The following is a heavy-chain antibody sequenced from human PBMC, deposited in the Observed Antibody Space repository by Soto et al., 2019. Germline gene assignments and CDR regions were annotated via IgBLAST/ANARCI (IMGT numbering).Heavy chain of an antibody. CDR1: GFSLRTTGVG. D-gene: IGHD3-16*01. V-gene: IGHV2-5*01. J-gene: IGHJ4*02. Sequence: QITLKESGPTLVKPTQTLTLTCTYSGFSLRTTGVGVGWIRQPPGKALEWLGIIYWNDDKRYSPSLKSRFTLTSDISKSQVVLIMTNMDPVDTATYYCAHTWGLPFDYWGQGTLVIVSS. CDR2: IYWNDDK. CDR3: AHTWGLPFDY.